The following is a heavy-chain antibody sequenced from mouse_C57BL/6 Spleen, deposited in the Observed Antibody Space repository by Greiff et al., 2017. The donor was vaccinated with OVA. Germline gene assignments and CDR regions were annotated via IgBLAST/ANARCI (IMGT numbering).Heavy chain of an antibody. CDR3: ARLSDYGSSYLDV. CDR1: GFTFSSYG. Sequence: EVKLMESGGDLVKPGGSLKLSCAASGFTFSSYGMSWVRQTPDKRLEWVATISSGGSYTYYPASVKGRFTISRDNAKNTLYLQMSSLKSEDTAMYYCARLSDYGSSYLDVWGTGTTVTVSS. V-gene: IGHV5-6*01. J-gene: IGHJ1*03. D-gene: IGHD1-1*01. CDR2: ISSGGSYT.